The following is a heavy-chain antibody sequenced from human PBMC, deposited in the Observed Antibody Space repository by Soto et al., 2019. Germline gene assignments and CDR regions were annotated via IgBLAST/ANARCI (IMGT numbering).Heavy chain of an antibody. CDR1: GFTFSAYS. V-gene: IGHV3-21*01. D-gene: IGHD3-22*01. CDR2: ISGSSDYI. Sequence: KSGGSLRLSCAASGFTFSAYSMNWARQAPGKGLEWVSSISGSSDYIFYADSVKGRFVISRDNAKNALYLQMNSLRVEDTGLYYCARVVYYDSSGFGLWGRGTMVTVSS. CDR3: ARVVYYDSSGFGL. J-gene: IGHJ3*01.